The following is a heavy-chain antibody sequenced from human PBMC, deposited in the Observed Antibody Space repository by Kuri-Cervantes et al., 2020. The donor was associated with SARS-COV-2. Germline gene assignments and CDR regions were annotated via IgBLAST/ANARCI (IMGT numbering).Heavy chain of an antibody. D-gene: IGHD7-27*01. CDR1: GFTFSSYA. J-gene: IGHJ4*02. CDR3: ARDGWGSSFDY. V-gene: IGHV3-7*01. CDR2: IKQDGSEK. Sequence: GGSLRLSCAAAGFTFSSYAMSWVRQAPGKGLEWVANIKQDGSEKYYVDSVKGRFTISRDNAKNSLYLQMNSLRAEDTAVYYCARDGWGSSFDYWGQGTLVTVSS.